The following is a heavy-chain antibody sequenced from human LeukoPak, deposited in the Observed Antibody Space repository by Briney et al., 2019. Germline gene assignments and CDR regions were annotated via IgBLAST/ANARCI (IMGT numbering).Heavy chain of an antibody. D-gene: IGHD1-1*01. CDR1: GFTFNSYA. J-gene: IGHJ4*02. Sequence: GGSLRLSCAASGFTFNSYAMHWVRLAPGKGLEWVAIISSDGSSKYYAASVKGRFTISRDNSVNTLYLQMNSLRPDDTAVFYCAKDRYTTGRPLDYWGQGTLVTVFS. CDR2: ISSDGSSK. CDR3: AKDRYTTGRPLDY. V-gene: IGHV3-30*18.